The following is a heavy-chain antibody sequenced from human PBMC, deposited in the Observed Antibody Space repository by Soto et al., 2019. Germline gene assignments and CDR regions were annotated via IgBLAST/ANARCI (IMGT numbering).Heavy chain of an antibody. CDR3: ARDSSIAVAGLDY. CDR1: GGSISSGGYY. V-gene: IGHV4-31*03. CDR2: IYYSGST. D-gene: IGHD6-19*01. J-gene: IGHJ4*02. Sequence: SETLSLTCTVSGGSISSGGYYWSWIRQHPGKGLEWIGYIYYSGSTYYNPSLKSRVTISVDTSKNQFSLKLSSVTAADTAVYYCARDSSIAVAGLDYWGQGTLVTVSS.